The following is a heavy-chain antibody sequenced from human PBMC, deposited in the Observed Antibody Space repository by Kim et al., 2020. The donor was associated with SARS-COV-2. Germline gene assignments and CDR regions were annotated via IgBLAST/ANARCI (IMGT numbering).Heavy chain of an antibody. D-gene: IGHD3-22*01. CDR2: ISASGSRT. V-gene: IGHV3-23*01. Sequence: GGSLRLSCAASRFTFKTYAMNWVRQAPGKGLEWVSGISASGSRTYYADSVKGRFTISRDNSKNTLYLQINSLRAEDTALYFCAKDRPPHYYDSSGYGAFDFWGQGTVVTVSS. CDR3: AKDRPPHYYDSSGYGAFDF. CDR1: RFTFKTYA. J-gene: IGHJ3*01.